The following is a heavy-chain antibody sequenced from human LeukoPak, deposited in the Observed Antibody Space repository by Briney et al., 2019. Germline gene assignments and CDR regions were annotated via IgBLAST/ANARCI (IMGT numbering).Heavy chain of an antibody. CDR2: IYTSGST. Sequence: SETLSLTCTVSGGSFSSYYWSWIRQPPGKGLEWIGRIYTSGSTNYNPSLKSRVTMSVDTSKNQFSLKLSSVTAADTAVDYWAREIRYCSSTSCFNYWYFDLWGRGTLVTVSS. D-gene: IGHD2-2*01. CDR3: AREIRYCSSTSCFNYWYFDL. J-gene: IGHJ2*01. V-gene: IGHV4-4*07. CDR1: GGSFSSYY.